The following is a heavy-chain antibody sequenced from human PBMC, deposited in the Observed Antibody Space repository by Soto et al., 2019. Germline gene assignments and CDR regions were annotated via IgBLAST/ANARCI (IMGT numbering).Heavy chain of an antibody. D-gene: IGHD5-12*01. V-gene: IGHV2-5*02. CDR2: IYWDADK. Sequence: KQVGPTLVKPTQTLTLTCTFSGFSLSTSGVGVGWIRQPPGKALEWLALIYWDADKRHSPSLKGRLTITKDTSENQVVLTMTNMNPVYTATYYCAHRPDVSGYDPFFDYWGQGTLVTVSS. CDR3: AHRPDVSGYDPFFDY. CDR1: GFSLSTSGVG. J-gene: IGHJ4*02.